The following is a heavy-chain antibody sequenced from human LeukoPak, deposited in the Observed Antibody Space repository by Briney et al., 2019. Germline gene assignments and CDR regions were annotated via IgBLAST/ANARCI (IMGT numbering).Heavy chain of an antibody. CDR1: GFTFSSYA. J-gene: IGHJ4*02. D-gene: IGHD6-6*01. V-gene: IGHV3-23*01. CDR2: ISGSGGST. Sequence: GGSLRLSCAASGFTFSSYAMSWVRQAPGKGLEWVSAISGSGGSTYYADSVEGRFTISRDNSKNTLYLQMNSLRAEDTAVYYCATFSSAYYFDYWGQGTLVTVSS. CDR3: ATFSSAYYFDY.